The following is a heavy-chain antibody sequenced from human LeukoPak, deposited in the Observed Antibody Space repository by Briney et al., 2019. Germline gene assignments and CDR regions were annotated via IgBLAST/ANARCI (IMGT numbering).Heavy chain of an antibody. CDR1: GGSISSGSYY. CDR3: ARDQFGDYYDSSGYYFLY. D-gene: IGHD3-22*01. V-gene: IGHV4-61*02. CDR2: IYTSGGT. J-gene: IGHJ4*02. Sequence: PSETLSLTCTVSGGSISSGSYYWSWIRQPAGKGLEWIGRIYTSGGTNYNPSLKSRVTISVDTSKNQFSLKLSSVTAADTAVYYCARDQFGDYYDSSGYYFLYWGQGTLVTVSS.